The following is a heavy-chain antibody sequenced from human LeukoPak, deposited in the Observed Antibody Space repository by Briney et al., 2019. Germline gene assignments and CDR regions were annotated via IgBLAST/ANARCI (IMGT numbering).Heavy chain of an antibody. CDR2: IIPILGIA. CDR3: ARETARCLGCTNGVCYTSRFDY. D-gene: IGHD2-8*01. CDR1: GGTFSSYT. V-gene: IGHV1-69*04. J-gene: IGHJ4*02. Sequence: ASVKVSCKASGGTFSSYTISWVRQAPGQGLEWMGRIIPILGIANYAQKFQGRVTITADKSTSTAYMELSSLRSEDTAVYYCARETARCLGCTNGVCYTSRFDYWGQGTLVTVSS.